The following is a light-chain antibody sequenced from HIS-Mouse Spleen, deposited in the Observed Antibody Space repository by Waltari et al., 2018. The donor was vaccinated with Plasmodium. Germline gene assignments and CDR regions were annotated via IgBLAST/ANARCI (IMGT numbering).Light chain of an antibody. CDR2: GAS. CDR3: QQYGSSPRT. J-gene: IGKJ1*01. V-gene: IGKV3-20*01. CDR1: QSVSSSY. Sequence: EIVSTPSPGTLSLSPGARSTISCRASQSVSSSYLAWYQQKPGQAPRLLIYGASSRATGIPDRFSGSGSGTDFTLTISRLEPEDFAVYYCQQYGSSPRTFGQGTKVEIK.